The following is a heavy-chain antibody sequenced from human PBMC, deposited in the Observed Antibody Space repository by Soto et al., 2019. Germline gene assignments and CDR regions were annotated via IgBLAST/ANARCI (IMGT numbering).Heavy chain of an antibody. V-gene: IGHV2-5*02. Sequence: ITLKESGPTLVKPTQTLTLTCSFSGFSLSADGVGVGWIRQPPGKALEWLALIYWDDDTRYRPSLKSRLTITKDSSKNQVVLTMTNMDPVVTATYYCAHAYGGTSWPNDAFDVWGQGTVVTVSS. CDR1: GFSLSADGVG. CDR3: AHAYGGTSWPNDAFDV. J-gene: IGHJ3*01. CDR2: IYWDDDT. D-gene: IGHD2-2*01.